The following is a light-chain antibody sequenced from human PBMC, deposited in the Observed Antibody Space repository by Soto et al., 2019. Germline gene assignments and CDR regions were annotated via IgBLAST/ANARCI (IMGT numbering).Light chain of an antibody. V-gene: IGKV3-11*01. CDR2: DAS. J-gene: IGKJ1*01. Sequence: EIVMTKYTATLSVSPGERATLSCRASQSVSSYLAWYQQKPGQAPRLLIYDASNRATGIPARFSGSGSGTDFTLNISSLEPEDFAVYYCQQRSNWSWTSGQGTKADIK. CDR3: QQRSNWSWT. CDR1: QSVSSY.